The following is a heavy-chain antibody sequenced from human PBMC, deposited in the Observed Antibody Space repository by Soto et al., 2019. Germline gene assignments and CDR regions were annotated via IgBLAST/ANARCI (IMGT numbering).Heavy chain of an antibody. CDR1: GGTFSSYA. J-gene: IGHJ6*02. CDR2: IIPIFGTA. D-gene: IGHD3-22*01. Sequence: GASVKVSCKASGGTFSSYAISWVRQAPGQGLEWMGGIIPIFGTANYAQKFQGRVTITADKSTSTAYMELSSLRSEDTAVYYCARDRYYDSSGYYSSPSGMDVWGQGTTVTVSS. CDR3: ARDRYYDSSGYYSSPSGMDV. V-gene: IGHV1-69*06.